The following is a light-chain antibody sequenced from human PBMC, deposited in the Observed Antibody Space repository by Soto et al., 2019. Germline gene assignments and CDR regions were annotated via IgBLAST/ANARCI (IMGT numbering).Light chain of an antibody. CDR2: DAS. CDR3: QQRSNWPPT. Sequence: EIVLTQSPATLSLSPGERATLSCRVSQSVSHYLAWYRQKPGQAPRLLLYDASHRATGIPARFSGSGSGTDFNLTISSLEPEDFAVYYCQQRSNWPPTFGQGTKVEIK. CDR1: QSVSHY. J-gene: IGKJ1*01. V-gene: IGKV3-11*01.